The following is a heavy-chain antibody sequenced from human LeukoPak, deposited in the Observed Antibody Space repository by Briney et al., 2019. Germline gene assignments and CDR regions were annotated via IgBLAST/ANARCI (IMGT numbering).Heavy chain of an antibody. D-gene: IGHD2-15*01. CDR2: ISGSGGST. Sequence: GGSLRLSCAASGFTFSSYAMSWVRQAPGKGLEWVSAISGSGGSTYYADSVKGRFTISRDNSKNTLYLQMNSLRAEDTAVYYCAKARYCSVGSCYFDYWGQGTLVTVSS. J-gene: IGHJ4*02. CDR3: AKARYCSVGSCYFDY. CDR1: GFTFSSYA. V-gene: IGHV3-23*01.